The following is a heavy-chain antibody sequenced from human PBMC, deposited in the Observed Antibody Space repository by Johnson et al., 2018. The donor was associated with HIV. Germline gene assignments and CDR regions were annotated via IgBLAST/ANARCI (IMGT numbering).Heavy chain of an antibody. J-gene: IGHJ3*02. V-gene: IGHV3-30*04. CDR2: ISYDGSNK. CDR3: ARDRTPLVKVDAFDI. Sequence: QVQLVESGGGVVQPGRSLRLSCAASGFTFSSYAMHWVRQAPGKGLEWVAVISYDGSNKYYADSVKGRFTISRDNSKNTLYQQMNSLRAEDTDVYYCARDRTPLVKVDAFDIWGQGTMVTVSS. CDR1: GFTFSSYA.